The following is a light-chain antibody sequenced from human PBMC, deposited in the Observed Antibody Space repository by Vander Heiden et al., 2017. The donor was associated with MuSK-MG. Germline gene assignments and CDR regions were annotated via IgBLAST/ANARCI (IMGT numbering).Light chain of an antibody. Sequence: DIQMTPSPSSLSASVGDRVTITCRASQSISRYLNWYQQKPGKAPKLLIYAASSLQSGGPSRFSGSGSVTDFTLTISSLQPEDFATDYCQQSYRRALTLGGGTKVELK. CDR3: QQSYRRALT. V-gene: IGKV1-39*01. CDR2: AAS. CDR1: QSISRY. J-gene: IGKJ4*01.